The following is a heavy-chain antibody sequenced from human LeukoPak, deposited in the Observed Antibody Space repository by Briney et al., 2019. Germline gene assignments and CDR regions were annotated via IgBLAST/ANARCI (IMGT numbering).Heavy chain of an antibody. Sequence: GGSLRLSCAASGFTFSSYAMSWVRQAPGKGLEWVSAISGSGGSTYYADSVKGRFTISRDNSKNTLYLQMNSLRAEDTAVYYCARGYCGGDCFEGLIDYWGQGTLVTVSS. D-gene: IGHD2-21*01. CDR3: ARGYCGGDCFEGLIDY. V-gene: IGHV3-23*01. CDR1: GFTFSSYA. J-gene: IGHJ4*02. CDR2: ISGSGGST.